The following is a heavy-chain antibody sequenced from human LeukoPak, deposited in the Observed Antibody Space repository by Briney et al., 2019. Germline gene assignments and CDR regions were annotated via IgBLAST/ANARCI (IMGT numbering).Heavy chain of an antibody. J-gene: IGHJ4*02. Sequence: GGSLRLSCAASGFTFSSYAMAWVRQAPRKGLEWVSTISGNGGSTFYAHSVMGRFTISRDRSKNTLYLQMNSLRVEDTAVYYCAKGCGATCYSDFDSWGQGILVTVSS. CDR2: ISGNGGST. D-gene: IGHD2-21*02. CDR1: GFTFSSYA. V-gene: IGHV3-23*01. CDR3: AKGCGATCYSDFDS.